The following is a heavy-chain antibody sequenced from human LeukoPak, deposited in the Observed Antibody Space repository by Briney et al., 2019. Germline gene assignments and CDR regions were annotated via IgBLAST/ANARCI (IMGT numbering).Heavy chain of an antibody. J-gene: IGHJ4*02. CDR2: IYYSGST. V-gene: IGHV4-39*01. Sequence: SETLSLTCTVSGGSISSSSYYWGWIRQPPGKGLEWIGSIYYSGSTYYNPSLKSRVTISVDTSKNQFSLKLSSVTAADTAVYYCARHSRYSSGWYDCWDQGTLVTVSS. CDR1: GGSISSSSYY. D-gene: IGHD6-19*01. CDR3: ARHSRYSSGWYDC.